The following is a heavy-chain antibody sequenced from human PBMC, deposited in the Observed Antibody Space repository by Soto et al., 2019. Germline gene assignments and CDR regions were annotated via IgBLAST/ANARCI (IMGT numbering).Heavy chain of an antibody. CDR1: GFTFSSYA. J-gene: IGHJ5*02. D-gene: IGHD2-21*01. CDR2: ISYDGSNK. Sequence: GGSLRLSCAASGFTFSSYAMHWVRQAPGKGLEWVAVISYDGSNKYYADSVKGRFTISRDNSKNTLYLQMNSLRAEDTAVYYCARDQILAYCGGECHSNWFDPWGQGTLVTVSS. V-gene: IGHV3-30-3*01. CDR3: ARDQILAYCGGECHSNWFDP.